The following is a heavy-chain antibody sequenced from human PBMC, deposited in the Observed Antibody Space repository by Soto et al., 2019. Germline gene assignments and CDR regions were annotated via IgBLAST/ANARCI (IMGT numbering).Heavy chain of an antibody. CDR1: GFSLSNARMG. V-gene: IGHV2-26*01. CDR2: IFSNDEK. J-gene: IGHJ6*02. D-gene: IGHD2-2*02. CDR3: ARISCSSTSCYTVYYGMDV. Sequence: QVTLKESGPVLVKPTETLTLTCTVSGFSLSNARMGVSWIRQPPEKALEWLAHIFSNDEKSYSTSLKSRLTISKDTSKSQVVLNMTNMDPVDTATYYCARISCSSTSCYTVYYGMDVWGQGTTVTVSS.